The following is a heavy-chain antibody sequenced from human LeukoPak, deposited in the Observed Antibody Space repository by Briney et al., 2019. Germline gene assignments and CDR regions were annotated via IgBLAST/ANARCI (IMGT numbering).Heavy chain of an antibody. D-gene: IGHD1-26*01. CDR1: GYTFTAYY. V-gene: IGHV1-2*02. CDR3: ARGVVSGSRDAFDI. Sequence: ASVKVSCKASGYTFTAYYLHWVRQAPGHGLEWMGWINPNTGDAKYAQKFQGRITMTRDTSISTAYMELSRLRCDDTAVYYCARGVVSGSRDAFDIWGQGTMVTVSS. J-gene: IGHJ3*02. CDR2: INPNTGDA.